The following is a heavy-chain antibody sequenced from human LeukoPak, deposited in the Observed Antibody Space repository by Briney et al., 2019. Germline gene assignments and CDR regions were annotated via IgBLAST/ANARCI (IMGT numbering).Heavy chain of an antibody. V-gene: IGHV3-20*04. CDR1: GFTFDDYG. D-gene: IGHD6-19*01. Sequence: PGGSLRLSCAASGFTFDDYGMSWVRQAPGKGLEWVSGINWNGGSTGYADSVKGRFTISRDNAKNSLYLQMNSLRAEDTAVYYCAKDRYDSSGWYGDYFDYWGQGTLVTVSS. CDR2: INWNGGST. CDR3: AKDRYDSSGWYGDYFDY. J-gene: IGHJ4*02.